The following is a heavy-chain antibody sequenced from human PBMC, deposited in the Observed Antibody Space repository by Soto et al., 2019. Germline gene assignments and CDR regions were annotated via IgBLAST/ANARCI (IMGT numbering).Heavy chain of an antibody. Sequence: SETLSLTCAVYGGSFSGYYWSWIRQPPGKGLEWIGEINHSGSTNYNPSLKSRVTISVDTSKNQFSLKLSSVTAADTAVYYCARGYYSYPDYWGQGTLVTVSS. J-gene: IGHJ4*02. CDR3: ARGYYSYPDY. CDR2: INHSGST. D-gene: IGHD3-22*01. CDR1: GGSFSGYY. V-gene: IGHV4-34*01.